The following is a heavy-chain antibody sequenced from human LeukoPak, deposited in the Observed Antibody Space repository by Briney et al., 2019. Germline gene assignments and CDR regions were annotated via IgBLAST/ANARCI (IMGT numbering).Heavy chain of an antibody. CDR1: GFTFSSYA. Sequence: PGGSLRLSCAASGFTFSSYAMHWVRQAPGEGLEWVAVISYDGSNKYYADSVKGRFTISRDNSKNTLYLQMNSLRAEDTAVYYCAREQYYDSSGYYDYWGQGTLVTVSS. D-gene: IGHD3-22*01. CDR3: AREQYYDSSGYYDY. CDR2: ISYDGSNK. V-gene: IGHV3-30*04. J-gene: IGHJ4*02.